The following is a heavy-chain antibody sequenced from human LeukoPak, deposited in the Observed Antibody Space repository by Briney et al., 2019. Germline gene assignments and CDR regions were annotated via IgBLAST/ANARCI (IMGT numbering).Heavy chain of an antibody. D-gene: IGHD6-13*01. CDR3: ARGGMDIAAADFDY. CDR2: TNHSGST. J-gene: IGHJ4*02. V-gene: IGHV4-34*01. CDR1: GGSFSGYY. Sequence: SETLSLTCAVYGGSFSGYYWSWIRQPPGKGLEWIGETNHSGSTNYNPSLKSRVTISVDTSKNQFSLKLSSVTAADTAVYYCARGGMDIAAADFDYWGQGTLVTVSS.